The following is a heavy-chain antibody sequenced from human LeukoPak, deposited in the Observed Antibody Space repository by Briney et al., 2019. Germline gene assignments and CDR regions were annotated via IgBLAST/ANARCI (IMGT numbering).Heavy chain of an antibody. D-gene: IGHD3-10*01. CDR3: ATEYYGSVSYYDY. J-gene: IGHJ4*02. V-gene: IGHV3-48*04. CDR2: ISSRSGTI. CDR1: AFTFNTYI. Sequence: GGSLRLSCAASAFTFNTYIMNWVRQAPGKGLEWVSYISSRSGTIYYADSVKGRFTISRDNAKNSLYLQMNSVRAEDTAVYYCATEYYGSVSYYDYWGQGTLVTVSS.